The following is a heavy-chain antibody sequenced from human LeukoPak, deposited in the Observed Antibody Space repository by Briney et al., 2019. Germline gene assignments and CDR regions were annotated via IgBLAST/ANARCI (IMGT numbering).Heavy chain of an antibody. Sequence: SETLSLTCAVYGGSFSGYYWSWIRQPPGKGLEWIGEISHSGSTNYNPSLKSRVTISVDTSKNQFSLKLSSVTAADTAVYYCARAGHSSSGFDYWGQGTLVTVSS. J-gene: IGHJ4*02. V-gene: IGHV4-34*01. CDR2: ISHSGST. CDR3: ARAGHSSSGFDY. D-gene: IGHD6-6*01. CDR1: GGSFSGYY.